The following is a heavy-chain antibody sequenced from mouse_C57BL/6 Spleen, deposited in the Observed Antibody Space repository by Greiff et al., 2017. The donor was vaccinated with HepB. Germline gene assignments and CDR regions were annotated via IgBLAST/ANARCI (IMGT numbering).Heavy chain of an antibody. D-gene: IGHD1-1*01. J-gene: IGHJ4*01. CDR3: ARTTVVADYAMDY. V-gene: IGHV14-2*01. CDR2: IDPEDGET. CDR1: GFNIKDYY. Sequence: VQLKESGAELVKPGASVKLSCTASGFNIKDYYMHWVKQRTEQGLEWIGRIDPEDGETKYAPKFQGKATITADTSSNTAYLQLSSLTSEDTAVYYCARTTVVADYAMDYWGQGTSVTVSS.